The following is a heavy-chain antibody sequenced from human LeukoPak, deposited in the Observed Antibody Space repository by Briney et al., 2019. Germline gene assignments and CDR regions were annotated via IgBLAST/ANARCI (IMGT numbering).Heavy chain of an antibody. CDR1: RFTFSGYW. Sequence: GGSLRLSCAASRFTFSGYWMSWVRQAPGKGLEWVANIKQDGSEKYYVDSVKGRFTISRDNAKNSLYLQMDSLRAEDTAVYYCARYQTYYYDSSGYYYVGFFDYWGQGTLVAVSS. D-gene: IGHD3-22*01. J-gene: IGHJ4*02. CDR2: IKQDGSEK. V-gene: IGHV3-7*01. CDR3: ARYQTYYYDSSGYYYVGFFDY.